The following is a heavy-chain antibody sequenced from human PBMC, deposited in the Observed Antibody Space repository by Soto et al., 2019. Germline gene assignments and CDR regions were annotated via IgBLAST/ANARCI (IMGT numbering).Heavy chain of an antibody. Sequence: VQLVQSGGEVKKPGASVKVSCKASGYTFSNYAISWVRQAPGQGLEWMGWITAHNGNTKYAQKFQARVTMTTDTSTSTAYMELRSLTSDDTAVYYCARDAPYDDFWSGVMELYYYGMDVWGQGTTVTVSS. CDR1: GYTFSNYA. J-gene: IGHJ6*02. D-gene: IGHD3-3*01. CDR3: ARDAPYDDFWSGVMELYYYGMDV. V-gene: IGHV1-18*01. CDR2: ITAHNGNT.